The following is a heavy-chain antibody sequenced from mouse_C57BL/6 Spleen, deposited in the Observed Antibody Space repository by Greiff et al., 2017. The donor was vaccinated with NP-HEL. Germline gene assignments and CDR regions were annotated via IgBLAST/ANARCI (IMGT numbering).Heavy chain of an antibody. V-gene: IGHV1-19*01. Sequence: VQLKQSGPVLVKPGASVKMSCKASGYTFTDYYMNWVKQSHGKSLEWIGVINPYNGGTSYNQKFKGKATLTVDKSSSTAYMELNSLTSEDSAVYYCARSGITTTLAMDYWGQGTSVTVSS. CDR3: ARSGITTTLAMDY. CDR2: INPYNGGT. CDR1: GYTFTDYY. J-gene: IGHJ4*01. D-gene: IGHD1-1*01.